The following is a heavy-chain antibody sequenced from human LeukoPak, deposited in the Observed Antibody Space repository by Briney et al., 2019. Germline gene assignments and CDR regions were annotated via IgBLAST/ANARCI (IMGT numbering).Heavy chain of an antibody. D-gene: IGHD3-9*01. V-gene: IGHV3-23*01. Sequence: GGSLRLSCAASGFTFSSYAMSWVRQAPGKGLEWVSSISGSGGSTYYADSVKGRFTISRDNSKNTLYLQMNSLRAEDTAVYYCAKDPFDRLRYFGGPSLNWGQGTLVTVSS. CDR1: GFTFSSYA. J-gene: IGHJ4*02. CDR2: ISGSGGST. CDR3: AKDPFDRLRYFGGPSLN.